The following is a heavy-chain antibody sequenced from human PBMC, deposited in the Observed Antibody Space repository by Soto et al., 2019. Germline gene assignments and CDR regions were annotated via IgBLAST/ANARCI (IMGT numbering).Heavy chain of an antibody. J-gene: IGHJ4*02. D-gene: IGHD3-9*01. V-gene: IGHV3-15*07. Sequence: GGSLRLSCAVSGVTLSNVWMNWIRQAPGNGPEWVGRIKSKTDGGTIEYAAPVKGRFTISRDDSKKTAYLQMNSLESEDTAVYYCSRDDSDWFFNWGRGTLVTVSS. CDR3: SRDDSDWFFN. CDR2: IKSKTDGGTI. CDR1: GVTLSNVW.